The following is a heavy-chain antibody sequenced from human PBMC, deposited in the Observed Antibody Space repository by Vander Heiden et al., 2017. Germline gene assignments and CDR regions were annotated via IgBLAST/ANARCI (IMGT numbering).Heavy chain of an antibody. D-gene: IGHD3-10*01. Sequence: APGKGLEWVSTISGSGSSTLYTDSVKGRFTISRDNSKNTRYLQMNSMRAEETAVYYCAKEGENYYGSGLHFDYWGQGTLVTVSS. CDR2: ISGSGSST. J-gene: IGHJ4*02. CDR3: AKEGENYYGSGLHFDY. V-gene: IGHV3-23*01.